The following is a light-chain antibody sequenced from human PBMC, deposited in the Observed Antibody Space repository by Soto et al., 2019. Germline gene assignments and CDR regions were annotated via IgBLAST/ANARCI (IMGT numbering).Light chain of an antibody. Sequence: IVLTQSPGTLSLSPGERFTLSCRASQSVTTRLAWYQHKPGQAPRLLMSGASSRASGVPVRFSGSGSGTDFTLTISRLEPEDFALYYCQQYGGSPITFGLGTRREIK. J-gene: IGKJ5*01. CDR1: QSVTTR. CDR3: QQYGGSPIT. CDR2: GAS. V-gene: IGKV3-20*01.